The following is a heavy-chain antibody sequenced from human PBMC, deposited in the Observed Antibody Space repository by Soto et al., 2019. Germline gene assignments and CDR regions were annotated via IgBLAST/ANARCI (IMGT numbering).Heavy chain of an antibody. Sequence: QVQLQQWGAGLLKPSETLSLTCAVYGGSFSGYYWSWIRQPPGKGLEWIGEINHSGSTNYNPSLKSRVTISVDTSKNQVSLKLSSVTAADTAVYYCARRYYDSSGQNFDYWGQGTLVTVSS. CDR1: GGSFSGYY. CDR2: INHSGST. J-gene: IGHJ4*02. V-gene: IGHV4-34*01. D-gene: IGHD3-22*01. CDR3: ARRYYDSSGQNFDY.